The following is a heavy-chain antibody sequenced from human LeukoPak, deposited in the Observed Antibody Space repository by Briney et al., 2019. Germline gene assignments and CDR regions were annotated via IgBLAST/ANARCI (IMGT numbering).Heavy chain of an antibody. CDR3: ARDLGEYQLLSELNWFDP. CDR2: IYYSGST. CDR1: GGSISSSSYY. J-gene: IGHJ5*02. D-gene: IGHD2-2*01. V-gene: IGHV4-39*07. Sequence: PSETLSLTCTVSGGSISSSSYYWGWIRQPPGKGLEWIGSIYYSGSTYYNPSLKSRVTISVDTSKNQFSPKLSSVTAADTAVYYCARDLGEYQLLSELNWFDPWGQGTLVTVSS.